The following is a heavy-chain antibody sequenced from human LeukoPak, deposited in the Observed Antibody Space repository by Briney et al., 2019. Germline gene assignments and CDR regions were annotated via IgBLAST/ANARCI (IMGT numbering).Heavy chain of an antibody. CDR1: GFTFSSYS. D-gene: IGHD4-17*01. CDR2: ISSSSSYI. Sequence: GGSLRLSCAASGFTFSSYSMNWVRQAPGKGLEWVSSISSSSSYIYYADSVKGRFTISRDNAKNSLYLQMNSLRAEDTAVYYCARDDDYGDPFDYWGQGTLVTVSS. J-gene: IGHJ4*02. CDR3: ARDDDYGDPFDY. V-gene: IGHV3-21*01.